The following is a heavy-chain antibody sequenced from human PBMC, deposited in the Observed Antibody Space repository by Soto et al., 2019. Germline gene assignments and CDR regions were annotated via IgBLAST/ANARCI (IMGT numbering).Heavy chain of an antibody. V-gene: IGHV3-30*01. CDR1: GFTFSDYA. D-gene: IGHD2-21*01. CDR3: ARVHCTTELCSGLYFYYALDV. CDR2: ISSDGKNT. J-gene: IGHJ6*02. Sequence: QVQLVESGGGVVQPGRSLRLSCAASGFTFSDYAMHWVRQPPGKGLAWVAIISSDGKNTYYGDSVKGRFTISRDDSTSTLSLQMNGLRPEDTAVYFCARVHCTTELCSGLYFYYALDVWGQGTTVTVSS.